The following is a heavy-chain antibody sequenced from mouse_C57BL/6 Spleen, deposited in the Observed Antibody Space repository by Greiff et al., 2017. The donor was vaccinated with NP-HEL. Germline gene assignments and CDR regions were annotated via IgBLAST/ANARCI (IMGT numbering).Heavy chain of an antibody. J-gene: IGHJ2*01. D-gene: IGHD2-1*01. Sequence: VQLKESGPELVKPGASVKIPCKASGYTFTDYNMDWVKQSHGKILEWIGDINPNNGGPIYNQTFKGKATLTVDKSSSTAYMELRSLTSEDTAVYYCARSTIHCDYWGQGTTLTVSA. CDR2: INPNNGGP. CDR1: GYTFTDYN. V-gene: IGHV1-18*01. CDR3: ARSTIHCDY.